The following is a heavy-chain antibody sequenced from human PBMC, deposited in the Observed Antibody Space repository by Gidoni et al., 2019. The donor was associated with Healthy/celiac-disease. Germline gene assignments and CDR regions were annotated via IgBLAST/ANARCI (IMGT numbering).Heavy chain of an antibody. CDR2: MNPHCGNT. J-gene: IGHJ5*02. Sequence: QVQLVQSGAEVKTPGASVKVSCKASGYTFPSYDIDWVRQATGQGLEWMGLMNPHCGNTGYAQKFHGRVTMPRHNSISTAYMARSSLRSEDTVVYYGARGPISYYDFWSADQPFDPWGQGTLVTVSS. V-gene: IGHV1-8*01. CDR1: GYTFPSYD. CDR3: ARGPISYYDFWSADQPFDP. D-gene: IGHD3-3*01.